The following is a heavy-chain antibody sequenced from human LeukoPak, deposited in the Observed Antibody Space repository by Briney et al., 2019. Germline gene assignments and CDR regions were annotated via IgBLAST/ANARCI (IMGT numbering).Heavy chain of an antibody. CDR3: ARAGSSWSFDY. CDR1: GDSVSSYY. J-gene: IGHJ4*02. Sequence: SETLSLTCTVSGDSVSSYYRSWIRQPPGKGLEWIGYIYYIGNINYNPSLKSRATISVDTSKNQFSLKLSSVTAADTAVYYCARAGSSWSFDYWGQGALVTVSS. V-gene: IGHV4-59*02. D-gene: IGHD6-13*01. CDR2: IYYIGNI.